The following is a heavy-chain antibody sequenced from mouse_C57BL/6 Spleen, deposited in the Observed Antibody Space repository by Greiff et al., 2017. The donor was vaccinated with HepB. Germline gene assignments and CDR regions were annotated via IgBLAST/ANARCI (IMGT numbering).Heavy chain of an antibody. V-gene: IGHV1-63*01. J-gene: IGHJ2*01. D-gene: IGHD1-1*02. CDR1: GYTFTNYW. CDR2: IYPGGGYT. CDR3: ARGGGGSPHYFDY. Sequence: QVQLKESGAELVRPGTSVKMSCKASGYTFTNYWIGWAKQRPGHGLEWIGDIYPGGGYTNYNEKFKGKATLTADKSSSTAYMQFSSLTSEDSAIYYCARGGGGSPHYFDYWGQGTTLTVSS.